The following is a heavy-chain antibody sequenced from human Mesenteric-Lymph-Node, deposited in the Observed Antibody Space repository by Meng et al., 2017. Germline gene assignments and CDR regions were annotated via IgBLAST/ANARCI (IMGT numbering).Heavy chain of an antibody. CDR2: NYYSGST. CDR1: GGSISTYY. J-gene: IGHJ4*02. Sequence: LQGSCPGLVKPSQTLSLTCTVSGGSISTYYWSWIRQPPGKGLEWIGNNYYSGSTHYNPSLASRVTISVDSSKNQFSLKLSSVTAADTAVYYCARHQNGGTYPLDYWGQGTLVTVSS. CDR3: ARHQNGGTYPLDY. D-gene: IGHD3-16*02. V-gene: IGHV4-59*08.